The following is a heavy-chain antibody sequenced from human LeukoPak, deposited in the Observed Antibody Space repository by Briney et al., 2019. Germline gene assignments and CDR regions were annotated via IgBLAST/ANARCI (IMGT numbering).Heavy chain of an antibody. CDR3: ARGSMVVAVNLDC. CDR2: INPNSGGT. J-gene: IGHJ4*02. V-gene: IGHV1-2*02. D-gene: IGHD2-15*01. Sequence: GASVKVSCKASGYTFTGCYMHWVRQAPGQGLEWMGWINPNSGGTRYAQKFQGRVTMTRDTSISTAYMELSRLRSDDTAMYYCARGSMVVAVNLDCWGQGTLVTVSS. CDR1: GYTFTGCY.